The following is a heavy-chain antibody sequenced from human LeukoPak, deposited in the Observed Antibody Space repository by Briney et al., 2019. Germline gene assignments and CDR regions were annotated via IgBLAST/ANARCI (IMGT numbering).Heavy chain of an antibody. CDR2: ISGSGGST. CDR1: GFTFSSYA. CDR3: ANSYYDSSGHYYEGPPFDY. J-gene: IGHJ4*02. Sequence: AGGSLRLSCAASGFTFSSYAMSWVRQAPGKGLEWVSAISGSGGSTYYADSVKGRFTISRDNSKNTLYLQMNSLRAEDTAVYYCANSYYDSSGHYYEGPPFDYWGQGTLVTVSS. D-gene: IGHD3-22*01. V-gene: IGHV3-23*01.